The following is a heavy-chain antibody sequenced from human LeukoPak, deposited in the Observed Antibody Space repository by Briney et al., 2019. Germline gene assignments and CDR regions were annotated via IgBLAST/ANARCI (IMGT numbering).Heavy chain of an antibody. D-gene: IGHD3-10*01. V-gene: IGHV3-15*01. CDR1: GFTFSNAW. J-gene: IGHJ4*02. CDR3: TTGSWFGELSNDY. CDR2: IKSKTDGGTT. Sequence: GGSVRLSCAASGFTFSNAWMSWVRQAPGKGLEWVGRIKSKTDGGTTDYAAPVKGRFTISRDDSKNTLCLQMNSLKTEDTAVYYCTTGSWFGELSNDYWGQSTLDTVSS.